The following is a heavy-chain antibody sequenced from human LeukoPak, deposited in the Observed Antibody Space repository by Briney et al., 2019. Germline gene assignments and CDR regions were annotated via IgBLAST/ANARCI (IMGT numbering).Heavy chain of an antibody. CDR2: ISYDGSNK. J-gene: IGHJ3*02. CDR1: GFTFSSYA. D-gene: IGHD3-22*01. CDR3: ARTYYDSSGYAFDI. V-gene: IGHV3-30-3*01. Sequence: GGSLRLSYAASGFTFSSYAMHWVRQAPGKGLEWVAVISYDGSNKYYADSVKGRFTISRDNSKNTLYLQMNSLRAEDTAVYYCARTYYDSSGYAFDIWGQGTMVTVSS.